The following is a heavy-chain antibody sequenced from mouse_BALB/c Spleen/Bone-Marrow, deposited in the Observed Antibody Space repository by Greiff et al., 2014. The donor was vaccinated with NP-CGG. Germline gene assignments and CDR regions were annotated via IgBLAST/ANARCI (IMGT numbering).Heavy chain of an antibody. J-gene: IGHJ3*01. Sequence: VQLVESGAELARPGASVKLSCKASGYTFTDYYINWVKQRTGQGLEWIGEIYPGSGNTYYNEKFKGKATLTADKSSSTAYMQLSSLTSEDSAVYFCAFYGSSYAWFAYWGQGTLVTVSA. CDR3: AFYGSSYAWFAY. CDR1: GYTFTDYY. CDR2: IYPGSGNT. V-gene: IGHV1-77*01. D-gene: IGHD1-1*01.